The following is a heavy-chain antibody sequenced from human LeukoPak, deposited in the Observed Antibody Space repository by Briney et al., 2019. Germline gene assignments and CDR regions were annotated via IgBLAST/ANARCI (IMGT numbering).Heavy chain of an antibody. V-gene: IGHV1-24*01. Sequence: ASVKVSCKVSGYTLTELSMHWVRQAPGKGLEWMGGFDPEDGETIYAQKFQGRVTMTEDTSTDTAYMELSSLRSEDTAVYYCATDGLGFGELSYWGQGTLDTVSS. J-gene: IGHJ4*02. CDR3: ATDGLGFGELSY. CDR1: GYTLTELS. D-gene: IGHD3-10*01. CDR2: FDPEDGET.